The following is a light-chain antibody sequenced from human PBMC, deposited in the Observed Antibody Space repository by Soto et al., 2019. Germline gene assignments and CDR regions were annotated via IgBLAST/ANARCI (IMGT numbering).Light chain of an antibody. CDR1: SSDVGGYNY. J-gene: IGLJ1*01. CDR3: RSYAGSNNSV. CDR2: EVS. Sequence: QSLLTLPPSASGSSGQSVTISCTGTSSDVGGYNYVSWYQQHPGKAPKVMIYEVSKRPSGVPDRFSGSKSGNTASLTVSGLQAEDEADYYCRSYAGSNNSVFGTGTKVTVL. V-gene: IGLV2-8*01.